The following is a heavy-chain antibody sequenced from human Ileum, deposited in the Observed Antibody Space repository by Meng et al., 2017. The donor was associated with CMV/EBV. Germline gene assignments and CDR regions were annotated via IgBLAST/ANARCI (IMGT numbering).Heavy chain of an antibody. CDR2: VNPNNGAT. J-gene: IGHJ4*02. CDR1: GYNFRDFW. V-gene: IGHV1-2*06. CDR3: SLLTMVRGVNPD. Sequence: QAQLVQSGAEVKKPGASANVSCRASGYNFRDFWIHWVRQAHGQGLEWMGRVNPNNGATNYAREFHDRVTLTTDASITTAYMELSGLRSDDTAVYYCSLLTMVRGVNPDWGQGTLVTVSS. D-gene: IGHD3-10*01.